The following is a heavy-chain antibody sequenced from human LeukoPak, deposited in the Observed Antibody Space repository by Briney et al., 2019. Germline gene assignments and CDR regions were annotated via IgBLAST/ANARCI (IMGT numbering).Heavy chain of an antibody. J-gene: IGHJ1*01. CDR3: ARPYSPGYNNGWPDYFQH. Sequence: PSETLSLTCNVSGGSISRSDYYWGWIRQPPGKGLEWIGSIYYSGSTYYNPSLKSRATISVDTSRNQFSLKLSSLTAADTAVYYCARPYSPGYNNGWPDYFQHWGQGTLVTVSS. CDR1: GGSISRSDYY. D-gene: IGHD6-19*01. V-gene: IGHV4-39*01. CDR2: IYYSGST.